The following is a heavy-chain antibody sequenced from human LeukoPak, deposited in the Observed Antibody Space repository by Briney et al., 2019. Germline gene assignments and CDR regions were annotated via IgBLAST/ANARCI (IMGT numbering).Heavy chain of an antibody. J-gene: IGHJ4*02. CDR1: GLTFSKLA. CDR3: AKFYSGNFQELDS. Sequence: PGGSLRLSCAVSGLTFSKLAMGWVRQAPGKGLEWVSGISGDNTTTYYVDSVKGRFTISRDNSRNTLWLQMNILGVEDTAVYYCAKFYSGNFQELDSWGQGTLVTVSS. CDR2: ISGDNTTT. V-gene: IGHV3-23*01. D-gene: IGHD1-26*01.